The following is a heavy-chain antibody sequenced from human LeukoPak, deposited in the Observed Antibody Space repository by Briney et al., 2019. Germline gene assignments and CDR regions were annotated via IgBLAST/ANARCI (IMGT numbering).Heavy chain of an antibody. V-gene: IGHV4-34*01. CDR1: GGSFSGYY. D-gene: IGHD2-8*01. Sequence: PSETPSLTCAVYGGSFSGYYWSWIRQPPGKGLEWIGEINHSGSTNYNPSLKSRVTISIDTSKNQFSLKLSSVTAADTAVYYCAGGYCTNGVCSRSGMDVWGQGTTVTVSS. CDR2: INHSGST. CDR3: AGGYCTNGVCSRSGMDV. J-gene: IGHJ6*02.